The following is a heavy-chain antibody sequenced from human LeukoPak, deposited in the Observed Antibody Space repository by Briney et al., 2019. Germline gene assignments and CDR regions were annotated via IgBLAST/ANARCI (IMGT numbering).Heavy chain of an antibody. J-gene: IGHJ4*02. V-gene: IGHV4-59*02. Sequence: PSETLSLTCTVSGGSVSTSYWSWVRQPPGKGPECIGYIAYSVTTNYNPSLKSRVTISLDTSKNQFSLNLTSVTAADTAMYYCARDKHNAYCTGGLCSPFYFDSWGQGVLVTVSS. CDR3: ARDKHNAYCTGGLCSPFYFDS. CDR1: GGSVSTSY. D-gene: IGHD2-8*02. CDR2: IAYSVTT.